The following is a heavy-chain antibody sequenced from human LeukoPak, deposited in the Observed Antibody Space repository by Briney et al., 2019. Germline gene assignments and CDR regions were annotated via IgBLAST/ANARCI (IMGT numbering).Heavy chain of an antibody. V-gene: IGHV3-48*02. Sequence: PGGSLRLSCAASGFTFSSYEMNWVRQAPGKGLEWVSSITGSSSTIYYADSVKGRFTISRDNARNSLYLQMNSLRDADTAVYYCARDVRYYYDSGGYYVRAFDIWGQGTMVTVSS. CDR3: ARDVRYYYDSGGYYVRAFDI. CDR1: GFTFSSYE. D-gene: IGHD3-22*01. CDR2: ITGSSSTI. J-gene: IGHJ3*02.